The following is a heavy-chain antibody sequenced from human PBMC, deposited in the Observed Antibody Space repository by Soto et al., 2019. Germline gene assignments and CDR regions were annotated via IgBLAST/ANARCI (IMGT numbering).Heavy chain of an antibody. CDR1: GYTFTTYD. V-gene: IGHV1-8*01. Sequence: QVQLVQSGAEVKKPGASVKVSCKASGYTFTTYDINWVRQATGQGLEWMGWMTPNNGNTGYAQKFQGRVTMTRDTSISTAYMELSSLRSEDTAVYYCATISYYDFSGFSDAFDIWGQGTMVTVSS. D-gene: IGHD3-22*01. CDR2: MTPNNGNT. J-gene: IGHJ3*02. CDR3: ATISYYDFSGFSDAFDI.